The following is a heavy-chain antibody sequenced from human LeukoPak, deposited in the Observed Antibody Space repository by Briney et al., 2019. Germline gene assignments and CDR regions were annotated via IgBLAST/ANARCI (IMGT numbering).Heavy chain of an antibody. CDR2: IYYSGST. D-gene: IGHD3-10*01. J-gene: IGHJ4*02. CDR1: GGSISSGGYY. Sequence: SQTLSLTCTVSGGSISSGGYYWSWIRQHPGKGLEWIGYIYYSGSTYYNPSLKSRVTISVDTSKNQFSLKLSSVTAADTAVYYCARETLWFGVPHHTPDYWGRGTLVTASS. V-gene: IGHV4-31*03. CDR3: ARETLWFGVPHHTPDY.